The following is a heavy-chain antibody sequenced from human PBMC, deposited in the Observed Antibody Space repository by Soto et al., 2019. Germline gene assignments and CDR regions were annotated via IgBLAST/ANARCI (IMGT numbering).Heavy chain of an antibody. CDR1: GFTFSSYE. J-gene: IGHJ4*02. D-gene: IGHD1-1*01. CDR3: ARDTPSTMRGFDY. V-gene: IGHV3-48*03. CDR2: ISSSGSTI. Sequence: PGGSLRLSCAASGFTFSSYEMNWVRQAPGKGLEWVSYISSSGSTIYYADSVKGRFTISRDNAKNSLYLQMNSLRAEDTAVYYCARDTPSTMRGFDYWGQGTLVTVSS.